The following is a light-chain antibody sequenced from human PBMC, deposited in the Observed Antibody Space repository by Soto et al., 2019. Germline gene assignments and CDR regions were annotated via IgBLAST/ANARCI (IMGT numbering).Light chain of an antibody. CDR1: QNLFSW. CDR3: QQGKSFPYT. Sequence: DIQMTQSPSSVSASVGDRVTITCRATQNLFSWLAWYQQKPGKAPKVLIYAASSLQSGVPSRFSGSGSGTDFTLTNSSLQPEDYATYYCQQGKSFPYTFGQGTKLEIK. CDR2: AAS. J-gene: IGKJ2*01. V-gene: IGKV1-12*01.